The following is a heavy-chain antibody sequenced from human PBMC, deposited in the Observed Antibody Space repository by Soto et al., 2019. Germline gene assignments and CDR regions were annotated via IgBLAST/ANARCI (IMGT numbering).Heavy chain of an antibody. CDR2: INHSGST. V-gene: IGHV4-34*01. J-gene: IGHJ6*03. Sequence: SETLSLTCAVYGGSFSGYYWSWIRQPPGKGLEWIGEINHSGSTNYNPSLKSRVTISVDTSENQFSLKLSSVTAADTAVYYCARGVVVVAATRPNLHYYYYMDVWGKGTTVTVSS. CDR3: ARGVVVVAATRPNLHYYYYMDV. CDR1: GGSFSGYY. D-gene: IGHD2-15*01.